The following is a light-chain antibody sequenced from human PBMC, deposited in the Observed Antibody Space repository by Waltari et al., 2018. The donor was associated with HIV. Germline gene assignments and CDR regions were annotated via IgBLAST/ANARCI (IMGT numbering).Light chain of an antibody. J-gene: IGLJ2*01. CDR1: SGPSNNI. CDR2: LDGSGTY. CDR3: ETWDKNSRV. V-gene: IGLV4-60*03. Sequence: QPAVTQSSSASASLGSSVKLTCTLTSGPSNNIIASHQQQPGKAPRFLMKLDGSGTYNKGSGVPDRFSGSSSVAARYLTISKLQSEDEADYYCETWDKNSRVFGGGTKLTVL.